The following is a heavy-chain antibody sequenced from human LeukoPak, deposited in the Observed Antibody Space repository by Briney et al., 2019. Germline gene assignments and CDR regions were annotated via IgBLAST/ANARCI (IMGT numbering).Heavy chain of an antibody. J-gene: IGHJ4*02. D-gene: IGHD3-9*01. CDR2: ISGRGDGT. CDR3: TKDLGTEYNIFDY. Sequence: GGSLRLSCAASGFAFSSYAMTWVRQAPGKGLEWVSVISGRGDGTHYADSVKGRFSISRDNSKNTLYLQMNSLRPEDTAVYYCTKDLGTEYNIFDYWGQGTLVTVSS. V-gene: IGHV3-23*01. CDR1: GFAFSSYA.